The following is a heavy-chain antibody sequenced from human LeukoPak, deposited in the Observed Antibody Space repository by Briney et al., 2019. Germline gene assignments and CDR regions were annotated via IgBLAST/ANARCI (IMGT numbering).Heavy chain of an antibody. CDR3: AKDVSQWLVRLDY. J-gene: IGHJ4*02. D-gene: IGHD6-19*01. V-gene: IGHV3-23*01. Sequence: PGGSLRLSCAASGFTFNNYATSWVRQAPGKGLEWVSAISAGGGTTYYADSVKGRFTISRGNSKNTLYVQMNSLRAEDTAVYYCAKDVSQWLVRLDYWGQGALVTVSS. CDR1: GFTFNNYA. CDR2: ISAGGGTT.